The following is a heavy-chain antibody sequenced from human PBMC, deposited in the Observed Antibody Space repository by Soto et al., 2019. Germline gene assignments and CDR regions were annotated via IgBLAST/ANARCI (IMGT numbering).Heavy chain of an antibody. CDR1: GYTFTSYY. CDR2: INPSGGST. V-gene: IGHV1-46*03. CDR3: ARRGYPTPWVDP. D-gene: IGHD5-12*01. Sequence: ASVKVSCKASGYTFTSYYMHWVRQAPGQGPEWMGIINPSGGSTSYAQKFQGRVTMTRDTSTSTDYMELSSLRSEDTAVYYCARRGYPTPWVDPGGQETLVTVSS. J-gene: IGHJ5*02.